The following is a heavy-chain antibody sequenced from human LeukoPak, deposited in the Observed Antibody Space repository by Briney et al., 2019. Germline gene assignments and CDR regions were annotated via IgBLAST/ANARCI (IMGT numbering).Heavy chain of an antibody. D-gene: IGHD3-22*01. V-gene: IGHV4-34*01. CDR2: INHSGST. J-gene: IGHJ5*02. CDR1: GGSFSGYY. Sequence: PSETLSLTCAVYGGSFSGYYWSWIRQPPGKGLEWIGEINHSGSTNYNPSLKSRVTISVDTSKNQFSLKLSSVTAADTAVYYCASLYDSSGYGWFDPWGQGTLVTVSS. CDR3: ASLYDSSGYGWFDP.